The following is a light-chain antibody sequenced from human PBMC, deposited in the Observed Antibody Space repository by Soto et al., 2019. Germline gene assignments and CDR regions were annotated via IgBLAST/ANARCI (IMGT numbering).Light chain of an antibody. CDR1: SSYIGAGYD. V-gene: IGLV1-40*01. CDR2: GNS. Sequence: QSVLTQPPSVSGAPGQRVTISCTGSSSYIGAGYDVHWYQQLPGTAPKLLIYGNSNRPSGVPDRFSGSKSGTSASLAITGIQAEDEADYYCQSYDRSLSRVFGGGTKLTVL. J-gene: IGLJ2*01. CDR3: QSYDRSLSRV.